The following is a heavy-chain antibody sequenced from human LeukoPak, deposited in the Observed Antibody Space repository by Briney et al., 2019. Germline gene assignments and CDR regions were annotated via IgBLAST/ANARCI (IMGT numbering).Heavy chain of an antibody. V-gene: IGHV2-70*04. CDR1: GFSLSTRGMR. CDR3: ARSRRDYGDYDY. CDR2: IDWDDDK. D-gene: IGHD4-17*01. Sequence: SGPALVKPTQTLTLTCTFSGFSLSTRGMRVSWIRQPPGKALEWLARIDWDDDKLYSTSLKTRLTISKDTSKNQVVLTMTNMDPVDTATYYCARSRRDYGDYDYWGQGTLVTVSS. J-gene: IGHJ4*02.